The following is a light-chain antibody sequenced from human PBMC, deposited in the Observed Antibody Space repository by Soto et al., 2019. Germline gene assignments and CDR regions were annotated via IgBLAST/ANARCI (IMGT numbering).Light chain of an antibody. CDR2: GAS. Sequence: EIVMTQSPATLSVSPGERVTLSCWASQSVSSNLAWYQQKPGQAPRLLIYGASTRATGIPARFSGSGSGTACTLTISSLQSEDFAVYYWQQYNNWPPYTFGQGTKLEIK. CDR3: QQYNNWPPYT. CDR1: QSVSSN. V-gene: IGKV3-15*01. J-gene: IGKJ2*01.